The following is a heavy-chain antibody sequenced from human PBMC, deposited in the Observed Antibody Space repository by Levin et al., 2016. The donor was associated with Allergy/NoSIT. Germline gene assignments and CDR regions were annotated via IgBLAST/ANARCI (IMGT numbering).Heavy chain of an antibody. J-gene: IGHJ6*02. D-gene: IGHD3-10*01. CDR3: ARDTQSFGYYYYGMDV. V-gene: IGHV1-69*13. CDR1: GGTLSSYA. Sequence: ASVKVSCKASGGTLSSYAISWVRQAPGQGLEWMGGIIPIFGTANYAQKFQGRVTITADESTSTAYMELSSLRSEDTAVYYCARDTQSFGYYYYGMDVVGPRDHGHRLL. CDR2: IIPIFGTA.